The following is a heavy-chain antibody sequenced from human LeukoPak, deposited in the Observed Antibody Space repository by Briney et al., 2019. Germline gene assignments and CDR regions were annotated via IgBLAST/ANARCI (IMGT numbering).Heavy chain of an antibody. D-gene: IGHD2-15*01. J-gene: IGHJ4*02. V-gene: IGHV3-30*12. CDR1: GFTFINFG. CDR2: VCNIGNNK. CDR3: ARGDGGRCLHY. Sequence: GGSLRLSCAASGFTFINFGMHWVRQAPGKGPEWVATVCNIGNNKYYADSVKGRFTISRDNSENTLYLQMNELRAEGTALYYCARGDGGRCLHYWGQGTRVTVSS.